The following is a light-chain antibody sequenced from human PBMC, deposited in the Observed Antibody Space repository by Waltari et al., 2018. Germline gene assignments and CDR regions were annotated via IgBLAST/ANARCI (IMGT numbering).Light chain of an antibody. V-gene: IGLV6-57*01. J-gene: IGLJ2*01. Sequence: NFMLTQPHSVSESPGKTVTISCTRSSGSIASNYVQWYQQRPGSSPTTVIYEDNQRPSGGPDRFSGPIDSSSNAASLTISGRKTEDEADFYCQSYDSSNRDVVFGGGTKLTVL. CDR3: QSYDSSNRDVV. CDR1: SGSIASNY. CDR2: EDN.